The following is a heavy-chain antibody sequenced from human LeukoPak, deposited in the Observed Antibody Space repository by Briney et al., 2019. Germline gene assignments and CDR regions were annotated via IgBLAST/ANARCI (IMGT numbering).Heavy chain of an antibody. CDR2: IIPIFGTA. CDR1: GGTFSSYA. D-gene: IGHD6-19*01. Sequence: SVKVSRKASGGTFSSYAISWVRQAPGQGLEWMGGIIPIFGTANYARKFQGRVTITTDESTSTAYMELSSLRSEDTAVYYCARGSSGWSDFDYWGQGTLVTVSS. V-gene: IGHV1-69*05. J-gene: IGHJ4*02. CDR3: ARGSSGWSDFDY.